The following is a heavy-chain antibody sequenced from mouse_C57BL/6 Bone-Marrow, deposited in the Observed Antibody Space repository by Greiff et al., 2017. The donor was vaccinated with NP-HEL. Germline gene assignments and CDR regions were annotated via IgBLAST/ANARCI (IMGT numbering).Heavy chain of an antibody. D-gene: IGHD1-1*01. J-gene: IGHJ2*01. V-gene: IGHV3-6*01. CDR2: ISYDGSN. CDR1: GYSITSGYY. Sequence: EVKVEESGPGLVKPSQSLSLPCSVTGYSITSGYYWNWIRQFPGNKLEWMGYISYDGSNNYNPSLKNRISINRDTSKNQFFLKLNSVTTEDTSTYYCARWGYYGSRNYWGQGTTLTVSS. CDR3: ARWGYYGSRNY.